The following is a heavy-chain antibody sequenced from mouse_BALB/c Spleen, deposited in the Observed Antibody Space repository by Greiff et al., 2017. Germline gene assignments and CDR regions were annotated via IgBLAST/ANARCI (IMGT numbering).Heavy chain of an antibody. D-gene: IGHD1-1*02. CDR2: INPNNGGT. CDR3: ARGTYGPTWLAY. V-gene: IGHV1-18*01. Sequence: VQLQQSGPELVKPGASVKIPCKASGYTFTDYNMDWVKQSHGKSLEWIGDINPNNGGTIYNQKFKGKATLTVDKSSSTAYMELRSLTSEDTAVYYCARGTYGPTWLAYWGQGTLVTVSA. J-gene: IGHJ3*01. CDR1: GYTFTDYN.